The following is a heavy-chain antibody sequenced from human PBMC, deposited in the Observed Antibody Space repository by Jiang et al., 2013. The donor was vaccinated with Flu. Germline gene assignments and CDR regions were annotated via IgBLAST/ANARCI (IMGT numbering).Heavy chain of an antibody. Sequence: GLVKPSQTLSLTCTVSGGSISSGSYYWSWIRQPAGKGLEWIGRIYTSGSTNYNPSLKSRVTISVDTSKNQFSLKLSSVTAADTAVYYCAREVLHYYDSSGDFDYWGQGTLVTVSS. CDR3: AREVLHYYDSSGDFDY. V-gene: IGHV4-61*02. D-gene: IGHD3-22*01. CDR2: IYTSGST. J-gene: IGHJ4*02. CDR1: GGSISSGSYY.